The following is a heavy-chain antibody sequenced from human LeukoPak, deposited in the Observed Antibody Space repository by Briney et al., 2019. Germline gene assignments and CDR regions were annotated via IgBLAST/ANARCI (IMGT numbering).Heavy chain of an antibody. CDR2: ISAYNGNT. D-gene: IGHD3-16*02. V-gene: IGHV1-18*04. Sequence: ASVKVSCKASGYTFTDYYMHWVRQAPGQGLEWMGWISAYNGNTNYAQKLQGRVTMTTDTSTSTAYMELRSLRSDDTAVYYCARDRGQYDYVWGSYRGIDYWGQGTLVTVSS. CDR3: ARDRGQYDYVWGSYRGIDY. J-gene: IGHJ4*02. CDR1: GYTFTDYY.